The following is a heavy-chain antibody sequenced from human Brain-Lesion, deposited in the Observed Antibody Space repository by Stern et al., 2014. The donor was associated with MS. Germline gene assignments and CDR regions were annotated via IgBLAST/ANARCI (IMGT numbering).Heavy chain of an antibody. CDR3: AGEEDIRYCSGGSCTGNWFDP. V-gene: IGHV4-39*02. D-gene: IGHD2-15*01. CDR1: GGSVSSTSYA. Sequence: VQLEESGPGLVKPSETLSLTCTVAGGSVSSTSYAWAWIRQPPGKGLEWIGTLYYSGNTYYSPSLKSRLTISLDTSKNHFSLQRSFVTAADTAVYYCAGEEDIRYCSGGSCTGNWFDPWGQGTLVTVSS. CDR2: LYYSGNT. J-gene: IGHJ5*02.